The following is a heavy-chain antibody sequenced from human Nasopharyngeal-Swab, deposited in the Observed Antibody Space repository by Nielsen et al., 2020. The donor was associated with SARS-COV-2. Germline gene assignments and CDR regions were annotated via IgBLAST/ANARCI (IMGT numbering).Heavy chain of an antibody. CDR2: INNYPGKQ. J-gene: IGHJ3*02. CDR1: GYPFTSYG. D-gene: IGHD3-22*01. Sequence: ASVKVSCKASGYPFTSYGITWVRQAPGQGLEWMGWINNYPGKQNYAQKVQGRVTMTRDKSLSTADMELRRLRSDDPAVYYRARFLWDSSGRWEEGSDIWGKGTMVTVSS. V-gene: IGHV1-18*04. CDR3: ARFLWDSSGRWEEGSDI.